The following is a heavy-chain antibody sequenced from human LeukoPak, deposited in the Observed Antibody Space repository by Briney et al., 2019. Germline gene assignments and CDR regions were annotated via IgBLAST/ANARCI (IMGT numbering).Heavy chain of an antibody. D-gene: IGHD6-19*01. V-gene: IGHV4-59*08. Sequence: PSETLSLTCTVSGGSISSYFWSWIRQPPGKGLEWIGYIYYSGSTNYNPSLKSRVTMSVDTSKNQFSLKLSSVTAADTAVYYCARIDRAVAGTIDYWGQGTLVTVSS. J-gene: IGHJ4*02. CDR2: IYYSGST. CDR1: GGSISSYF. CDR3: ARIDRAVAGTIDY.